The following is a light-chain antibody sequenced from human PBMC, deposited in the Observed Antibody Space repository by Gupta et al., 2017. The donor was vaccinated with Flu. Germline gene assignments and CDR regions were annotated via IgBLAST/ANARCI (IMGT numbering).Light chain of an antibody. CDR2: DIN. J-gene: IGLJ3*02. Sequence: QSALTQPRSVSGSPGQSVTISCTGTASDVGGHDFISWYHQSAGEAPKLILYDINKRPSGVPYRFSGSKSGNTASLTISGLQGEDEGDFYCCAHAGSSIWVFGGGTRLTVV. V-gene: IGLV2-11*01. CDR1: ASDVGGHDF. CDR3: CAHAGSSIWV.